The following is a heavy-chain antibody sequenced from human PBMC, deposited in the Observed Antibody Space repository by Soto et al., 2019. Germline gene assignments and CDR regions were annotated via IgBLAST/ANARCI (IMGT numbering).Heavy chain of an antibody. V-gene: IGHV1-69*13. CDR1: GGTFSSYT. D-gene: IGHD6-13*01. J-gene: IGHJ4*02. Sequence: SVKVSCKASGGTFSSYTIAWVRQAPGQGLEWMGEIIPLFGTTNYVEKFQGRLTITADASTSTAYMELSSLRSEDTAMYYCARDSIAAAGTDYWGQGTLVTVSS. CDR3: ARDSIAAAGTDY. CDR2: IIPLFGTT.